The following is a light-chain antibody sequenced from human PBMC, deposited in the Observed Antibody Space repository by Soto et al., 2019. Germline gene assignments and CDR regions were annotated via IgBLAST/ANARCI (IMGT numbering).Light chain of an antibody. Sequence: IPLPQSPSSLSASVGDRVTITCRASQSISIYLNWYQQKPGKAPKVLIYAASSLQSGVPPRFSGSGSGTDFTLTISSLQPEDFAPYFCQQSYNSPRATFGQGTKVDIK. CDR2: AAS. CDR1: QSISIY. CDR3: QQSYNSPRAT. V-gene: IGKV1-39*01. J-gene: IGKJ1*01.